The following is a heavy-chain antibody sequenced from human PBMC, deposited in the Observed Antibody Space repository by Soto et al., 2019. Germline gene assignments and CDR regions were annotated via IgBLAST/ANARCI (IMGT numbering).Heavy chain of an antibody. CDR2: IYYSGST. J-gene: IGHJ4*02. CDR1: GGSISSSSYY. Sequence: SETLSLSCTVSGGSISSSSYYWGWIRQPPGKGLEWIGSIYYSGSTYYNPSLKSRVTISVDTSKNQFSLKLSSVTAADTAVYYCARTSCYYCEFDYWGQGTLVTVSS. CDR3: ARTSCYYCEFDY. D-gene: IGHD2-2*01. V-gene: IGHV4-39*01.